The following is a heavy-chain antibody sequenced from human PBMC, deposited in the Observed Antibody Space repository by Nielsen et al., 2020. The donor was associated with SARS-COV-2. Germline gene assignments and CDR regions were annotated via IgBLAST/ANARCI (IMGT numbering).Heavy chain of an antibody. Sequence: GESLKISCKGSGYSFTSYWIGWVRLMPGKGLECMGNIYPGDSDIRYSPSFQGQVTISADESISTTYLQWRSLKASDTAMYYCAREGRDDSGTERHGMDVWGRGTTVTVSS. J-gene: IGHJ6*02. CDR1: GYSFTSYW. D-gene: IGHD3-10*01. V-gene: IGHV5-51*01. CDR3: AREGRDDSGTERHGMDV. CDR2: IYPGDSDI.